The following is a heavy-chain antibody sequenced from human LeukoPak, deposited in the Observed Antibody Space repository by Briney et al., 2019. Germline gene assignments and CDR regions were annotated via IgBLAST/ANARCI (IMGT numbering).Heavy chain of an antibody. CDR3: ARVDRRDASGAFDI. D-gene: IGHD5-24*01. V-gene: IGHV1-46*01. J-gene: IGHJ3*02. CDR1: GYTFTNHH. CDR2: INLSGGAT. Sequence: ASVKVSCKAPGYTFTNHHMHWVRQAPGQGFEWMGIINLSGGATTYAQSFQGRATMTWDTSTSTVYMELNSLRSEDTAVYYCARVDRRDASGAFDIWGRGTMVTVSS.